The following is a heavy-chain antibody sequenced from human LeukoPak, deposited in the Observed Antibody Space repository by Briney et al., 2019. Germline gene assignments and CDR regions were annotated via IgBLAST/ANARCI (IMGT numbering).Heavy chain of an antibody. V-gene: IGHV3-11*01. J-gene: IGHJ4*02. CDR2: ISSSGSTI. Sequence: GGSLRPSCAASGFTFSDYYMSWIRQAPGKGLEWVSYISSSGSTIYYADSVKGRFTISRDNAKNSLYLQMNSLRAEDTAVYYCARRLLEPYYFDYWGQGTLVTVSS. CDR1: GFTFSDYY. D-gene: IGHD3-3*01. CDR3: ARRLLEPYYFDY.